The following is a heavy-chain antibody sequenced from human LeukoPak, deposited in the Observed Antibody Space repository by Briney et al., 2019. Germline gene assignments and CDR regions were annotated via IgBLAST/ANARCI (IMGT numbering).Heavy chain of an antibody. D-gene: IGHD5-12*01. J-gene: IGHJ3*02. CDR3: ARRLDIVVSIAFDI. V-gene: IGHV1-18*01. CDR1: GYTFTNYG. CDR2: ISPYNDNT. Sequence: GASVKVSCKTSGYTFTNYGLSWVRQAPGRGLEWMGWISPYNDNTNYAQKFQGRVTMTTDTSTRTAYMELRSLRSDDTAVYYCARRLDIVVSIAFDIWGQGTMVTVSS.